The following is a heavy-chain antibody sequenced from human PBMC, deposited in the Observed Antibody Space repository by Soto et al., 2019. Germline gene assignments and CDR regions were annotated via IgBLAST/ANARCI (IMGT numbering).Heavy chain of an antibody. J-gene: IGHJ5*02. V-gene: IGHV4-39*01. D-gene: IGHD3-22*01. CDR2: IFYSGGT. CDR3: ARQDSGYYYGWFDP. CDR1: GGSILDSTYY. Sequence: QLLLQESGPGLVKPSETLSLTCTVSGGSILDSTYYWAWIRQSPGKGLEWIGTIFYSGGTFYTPSLKSRVTMSVDTSNNQFSLKLSSVTAADTAVYYCARQDSGYYYGWFDPWGQGTLVTVSS.